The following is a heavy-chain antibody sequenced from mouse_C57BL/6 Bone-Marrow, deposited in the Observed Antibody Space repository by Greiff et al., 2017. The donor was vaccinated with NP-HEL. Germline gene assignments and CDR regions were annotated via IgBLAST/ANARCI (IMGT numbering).Heavy chain of an antibody. V-gene: IGHV14-4*01. CDR2: IDPENGDT. CDR1: GFNIQDDY. CDR3: TTPYYGPEVFDY. D-gene: IGHD2-10*01. J-gene: IGHJ2*01. Sequence: VQLQQSGAELVRPGASVKLSCTASGFNIQDDYMHWVKQRPEQGLEWIGWIDPENGDTEYASKFQGKATITADTSSNTAYLQLSSLTSEDTAVYYCTTPYYGPEVFDYWGQGTTLTVSS.